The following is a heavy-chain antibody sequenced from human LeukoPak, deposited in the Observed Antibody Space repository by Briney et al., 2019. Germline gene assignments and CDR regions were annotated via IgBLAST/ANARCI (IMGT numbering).Heavy chain of an antibody. CDR3: ARAVQEDWYVFDYFDY. J-gene: IGHJ4*02. V-gene: IGHV3-30*01. Sequence: GGSLRLSCAASGFTFSRYTLNWVRQAPGRGLEWVALISNDDRHKIYADSVKGRFTISRDNSANTVYLQMNSLRADDTAVYYCARAVQEDWYVFDYFDYWGQGTLVTVSS. CDR2: ISNDDRHK. D-gene: IGHD3-16*01. CDR1: GFTFSRYT.